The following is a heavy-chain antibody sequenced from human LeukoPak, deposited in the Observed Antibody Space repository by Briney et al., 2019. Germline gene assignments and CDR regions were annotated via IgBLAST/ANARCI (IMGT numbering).Heavy chain of an antibody. J-gene: IGHJ4*02. Sequence: GGCPRLSCAPSGFTVSSNSMSWGRQAPGKGLEWVSVIYSGGSTYYNASLKGRFTISRDNSKNTLYLQMNSLRAEDTAVYYCANGDYGYFDYWGQGTLVTVSS. D-gene: IGHD4-17*01. CDR1: GFTVSSNS. CDR3: ANGDYGYFDY. V-gene: IGHV3-53*01. CDR2: IYSGGST.